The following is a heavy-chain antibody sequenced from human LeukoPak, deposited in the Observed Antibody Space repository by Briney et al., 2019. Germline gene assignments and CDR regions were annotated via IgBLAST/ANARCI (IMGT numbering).Heavy chain of an antibody. CDR1: GFTFSSYA. J-gene: IGHJ6*02. CDR3: AKGIATAGQWYYGMDV. CDR2: ISGSGGST. V-gene: IGHV3-23*01. D-gene: IGHD6-13*01. Sequence: GGSLRLSCAASGFTFSSYAMSWVRQAPGKGLEWVSAISGSGGSTYYADSVKGRFTISRDNSKSTVYLQMNSLGVEDTALYYCAKGIATAGQWYYGMDVWGQGTTVTVSS.